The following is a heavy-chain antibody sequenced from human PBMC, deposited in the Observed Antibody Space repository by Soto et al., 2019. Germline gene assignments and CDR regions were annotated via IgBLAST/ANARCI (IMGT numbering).Heavy chain of an antibody. D-gene: IGHD5-18*01. Sequence: QVQLVQSGAEVKKPGSSVKVACKASGGTFSSYAISWVRQAPGQGLEWMGGIIPIFGTANYAQKFQGRVTITAYESTSTAYMELSSLRSEDTAVYYCARGGGYSYGSPSGYGMDVWGQGTTVTVSS. CDR3: ARGGGYSYGSPSGYGMDV. CDR1: GGTFSSYA. V-gene: IGHV1-69*01. J-gene: IGHJ6*02. CDR2: IIPIFGTA.